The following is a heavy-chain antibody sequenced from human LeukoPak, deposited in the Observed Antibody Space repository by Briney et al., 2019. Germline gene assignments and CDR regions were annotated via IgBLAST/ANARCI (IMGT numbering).Heavy chain of an antibody. CDR2: IYYSGST. CDR1: GGSISSGGYY. V-gene: IGHV4-31*03. D-gene: IGHD3-22*01. Sequence: SETLSLTCTVSGGSISSGGYYWSWIRQHPGKGLEWIGYIYYSGSTYYNPSLKSRVTISVDTSKNQFSLKLSSVTAADTAVYYCASTHDSSGYFDYWGQGTLVTVSS. CDR3: ASTHDSSGYFDY. J-gene: IGHJ4*02.